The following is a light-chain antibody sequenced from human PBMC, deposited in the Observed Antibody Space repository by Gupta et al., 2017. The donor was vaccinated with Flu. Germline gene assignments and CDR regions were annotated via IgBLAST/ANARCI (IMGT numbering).Light chain of an antibody. V-gene: IGLV1-40*01. CDR3: QSFDTSLGGYV. Sequence: VAISCTGSRSNIGAGFDVHGYQVLPGTAPKLLIYGSDNRPSGVPDRFSGSKSGTSASLAITGLQVEDEAEYFCQSFDTSLGGYVFATGTKVTVL. CDR2: GSD. CDR1: RSNIGAGFD. J-gene: IGLJ1*01.